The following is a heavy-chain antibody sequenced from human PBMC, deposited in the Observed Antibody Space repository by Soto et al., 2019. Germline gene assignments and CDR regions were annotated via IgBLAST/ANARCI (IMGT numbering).Heavy chain of an antibody. CDR2: IYWDDDR. V-gene: IGHV2-5*02. J-gene: IGHJ4*02. Sequence: SGPTLVNPTQTLTLTCTFSGFSLSTAGVGVGWIRQPPGKALEWLALIYWDDDRRYSPSLNSRLTITKDTSKNQVVLTMTNMDPVDTATYYCAHRSYDFPSGYYTGGFDFWGQGTLVTVSS. CDR1: GFSLSTAGVG. CDR3: AHRSYDFPSGYYTGGFDF. D-gene: IGHD3-3*01.